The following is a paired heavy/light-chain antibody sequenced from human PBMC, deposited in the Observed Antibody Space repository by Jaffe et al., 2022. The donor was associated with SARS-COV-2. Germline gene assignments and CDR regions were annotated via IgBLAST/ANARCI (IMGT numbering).Light chain of an antibody. CDR2: NTK. Sequence: QTVVTQEPSFSVSPGGTVTLTCGLTSGSVSTTYYPSWYQQTPGQAPRTLIYNTKTRSSGVPDRFSGSILGNKAALTITGAQTDDESDYYCMLYIGSGISLFGGGTKLTVL. J-gene: IGLJ3*02. CDR3: MLYIGSGISL. V-gene: IGLV8-61*01. CDR1: SGSVSTTYY.
Heavy chain of an antibody. CDR1: GFTFTNAW. D-gene: IGHD6-13*01. Sequence: EVQLVESGGGLVKPGGSLRLSCAASGFTFTNAWMSWVRQAPGKGLEWVGRIKSNSDGGTTDYAAPVKGRFTISRDDSKNTLYLQMNSLKTEDTAVYYCTTYHTTIWSGAGFYYYYYMDVWGEGTTVTVSS. V-gene: IGHV3-15*01. CDR3: TTYHTTIWSGAGFYYYYYMDV. J-gene: IGHJ6*03. CDR2: IKSNSDGGTT.